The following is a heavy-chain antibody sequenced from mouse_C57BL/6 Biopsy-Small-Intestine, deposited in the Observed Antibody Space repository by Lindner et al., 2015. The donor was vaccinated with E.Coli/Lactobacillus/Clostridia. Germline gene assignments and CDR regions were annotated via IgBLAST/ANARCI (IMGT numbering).Heavy chain of an antibody. J-gene: IGHJ4*01. D-gene: IGHD3-3*01. CDR3: ARGEGDVKYAMDY. V-gene: IGHV1-18*01. Sequence: EVQLQESGPEMVKPGASVKIPCKASGYTFTDYNMDWVKHSHGKSLEWIGDINPSNGGTIYNQKFKGKATLTVDKSSSTAYMELRSLTSGDTAVYYCARGEGDVKYAMDYWGQGTSVTVSS. CDR1: GYTFTDYN. CDR2: INPSNGGT.